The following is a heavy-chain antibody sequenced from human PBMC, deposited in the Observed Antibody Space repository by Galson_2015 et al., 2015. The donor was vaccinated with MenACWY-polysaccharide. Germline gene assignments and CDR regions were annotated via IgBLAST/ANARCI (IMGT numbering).Heavy chain of an antibody. CDR1: RGSISSYY. CDR3: ARVGYSGYDSRFEH. Sequence: ETLSLTCTVSRGSISSYYWSWIRQPAGKGLEWIGHISTSGSTVYNPSLKSRVTLSLDMSNNQLSLKLTSVTAADTAVYYCARVGYSGYDSRFEHWGQGTLVAVSS. J-gene: IGHJ4*02. CDR2: ISTSGST. V-gene: IGHV4-4*07. D-gene: IGHD5-12*01.